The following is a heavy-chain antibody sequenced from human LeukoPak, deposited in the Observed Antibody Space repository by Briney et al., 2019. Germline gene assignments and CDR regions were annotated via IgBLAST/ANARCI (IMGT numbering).Heavy chain of an antibody. D-gene: IGHD2-21*02. Sequence: SVKVSCKASGGTFSSYAVSWVRQAPGQGLEWMGRIIPILGIANYAQKFQGRVTITADKSTSTAYMELSSRRSEDTAVYYCARAGGAYCGGDCWNDYYYYGMDVWGQGTTVTVSS. CDR1: GGTFSSYA. CDR3: ARAGGAYCGGDCWNDYYYYGMDV. V-gene: IGHV1-69*04. J-gene: IGHJ6*02. CDR2: IIPILGIA.